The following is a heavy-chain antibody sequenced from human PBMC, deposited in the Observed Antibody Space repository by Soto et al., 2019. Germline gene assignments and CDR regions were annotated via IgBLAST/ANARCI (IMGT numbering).Heavy chain of an antibody. J-gene: IGHJ4*02. CDR3: AKVFTEPVVDASTVVDY. CDR1: GFTFSSYG. D-gene: IGHD2-15*01. V-gene: IGHV3-30*18. Sequence: QVQLVESGGGVVQPGRSLRLSCAASGFTFSSYGMHWVRQAPGKGLAWVAVISYDGSNKYYADAVKGRFIISRDNSKNTLYLQMNSLRVEDTAVYYCAKVFTEPVVDASTVVDYWGQGTMVTVSS. CDR2: ISYDGSNK.